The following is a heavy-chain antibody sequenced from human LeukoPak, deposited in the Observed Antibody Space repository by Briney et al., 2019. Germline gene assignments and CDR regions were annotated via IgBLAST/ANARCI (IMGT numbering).Heavy chain of an antibody. V-gene: IGHV3-23*01. CDR2: ISGSGGST. CDR3: AKRDAVADFFDY. Sequence: GGSLRLSCAASGFTFSSYAMSWVRQAPGKGLEWVSAISGSGGSTYYADSVKGRFTISRDNSKNTLYLQMNCLRAEDTAVYYCAKRDAVADFFDYWGQGTLVTVSS. D-gene: IGHD6-19*01. CDR1: GFTFSSYA. J-gene: IGHJ4*02.